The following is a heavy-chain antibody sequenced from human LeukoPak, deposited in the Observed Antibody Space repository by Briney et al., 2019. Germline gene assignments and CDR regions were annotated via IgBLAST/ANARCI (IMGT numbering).Heavy chain of an antibody. CDR3: ARNFWSGYYIGEAFDY. D-gene: IGHD3-3*01. V-gene: IGHV1-2*06. Sequence: ASVKVSCKASGYTFTGHFIQWVRQAPGQGPEWMGRIDPNDGGTNYAQKFQGRVTITADESTSTAYMELSSLRSEDTAVYYCARNFWSGYYIGEAFDYWGQGTLVTVSS. J-gene: IGHJ4*02. CDR2: IDPNDGGT. CDR1: GYTFTGHF.